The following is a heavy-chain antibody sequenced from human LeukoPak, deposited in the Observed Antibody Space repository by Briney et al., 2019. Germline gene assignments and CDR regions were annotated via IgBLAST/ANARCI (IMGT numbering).Heavy chain of an antibody. J-gene: IGHJ4*02. V-gene: IGHV4-39*07. CDR1: SDFFSSVTDY. CDR2: GDYSGGT. Sequence: SETLSLTCTVSSDFFSSVTDYWAWVRQPPGKGLEWIASGDYSGGTYYNPSLESRVAISADMSKNQISLKLSSVTAADTALYYCARERGEEYSSGWYKTNFFDTWGQGTRVTVSS. CDR3: ARERGEEYSSGWYKTNFFDT. D-gene: IGHD6-19*01.